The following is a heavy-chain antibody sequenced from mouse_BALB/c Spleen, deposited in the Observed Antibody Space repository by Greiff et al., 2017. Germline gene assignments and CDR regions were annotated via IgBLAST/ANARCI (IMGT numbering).Heavy chain of an antibody. CDR2: INPSNGGT. CDR1: GYTFTSYY. V-gene: IGHV1S81*02. CDR3: TRSEPYYAMDY. Sequence: QVQLQQSGAELAKPGASVKMSCKASGYTFTSYYMYWVKQRPGQGLEWIGEINPSNGGTNFNEKFKSKATLTVDKSSSTAYMQLSSLTSEDSAVYYCTRSEPYYAMDYWGQGTSVTVSS. J-gene: IGHJ4*01.